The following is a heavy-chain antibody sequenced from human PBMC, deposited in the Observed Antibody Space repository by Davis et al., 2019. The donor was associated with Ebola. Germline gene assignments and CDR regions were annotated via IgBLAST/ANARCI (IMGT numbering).Heavy chain of an antibody. V-gene: IGHV3-30*03. CDR1: GFTFSSYG. D-gene: IGHD3-16*01. J-gene: IGHJ6*02. CDR2: VSFDGTQE. CDR3: ARDAGGTPSPYYYGMDV. Sequence: GESLKISCAASGFTFSSYGMNWVRQAPGKGLEWVTVVSFDGTQEDYADSVKGRFTVSRDNSKNTLSLQMDSLKREDTAVYFCARDAGGTPSPYYYGMDVWGQGTTATVSS.